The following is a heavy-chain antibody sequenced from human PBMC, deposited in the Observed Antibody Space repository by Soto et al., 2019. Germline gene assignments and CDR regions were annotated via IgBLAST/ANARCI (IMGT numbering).Heavy chain of an antibody. Sequence: QVQVVESGGGVVQPGRSLRLSCTASGFTFSGHAMHWVRQPPGKGLEWVAQIWYDGSNKYYADSVKGRFTIYRDNSKNTLYVQMDSLRVEDTAVYYCARDGQELAPYALDVWGQGTPVTVSS. J-gene: IGHJ6*02. V-gene: IGHV3-33*01. CDR2: IWYDGSNK. CDR1: GFTFSGHA. CDR3: ARDGQELAPYALDV. D-gene: IGHD6-13*01.